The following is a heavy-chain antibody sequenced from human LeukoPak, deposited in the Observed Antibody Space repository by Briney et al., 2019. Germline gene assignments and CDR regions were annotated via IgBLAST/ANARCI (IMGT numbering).Heavy chain of an antibody. CDR1: GDSFTTNW. CDR3: ARPPSTGRDY. Sequence: GESLKISCRASGDSFTTNWIGWVRQMPGKGLEWMAIIYPGDSVTTYSPSFQGQVTISADMSISTAYLQWSSLKATDTGLYYCARPPSTGRDYWGQGTLVTVSS. J-gene: IGHJ4*02. D-gene: IGHD2-8*02. CDR2: IYPGDSVT. V-gene: IGHV5-51*01.